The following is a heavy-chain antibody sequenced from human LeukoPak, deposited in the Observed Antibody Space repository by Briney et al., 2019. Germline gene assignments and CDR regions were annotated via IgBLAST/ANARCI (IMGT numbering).Heavy chain of an antibody. Sequence: SETLSLTCAVYGGSFSGYYWSWIRQPPGKGLEWIGEINHSGSTNYNPSLKSRVTISVDTSKNQFSLKLSSVTAADTAVYYCARDQGRSYYDFWSGSSPFYYYYGMDVWGQGTTVTVSS. J-gene: IGHJ6*02. CDR3: ARDQGRSYYDFWSGSSPFYYYYGMDV. CDR2: INHSGST. D-gene: IGHD3-3*01. V-gene: IGHV4-34*01. CDR1: GGSFSGYY.